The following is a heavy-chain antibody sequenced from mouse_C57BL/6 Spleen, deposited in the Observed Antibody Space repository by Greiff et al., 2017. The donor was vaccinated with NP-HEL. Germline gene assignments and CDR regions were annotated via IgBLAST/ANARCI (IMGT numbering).Heavy chain of an antibody. D-gene: IGHD2-2*01. CDR2: ISSGGSYT. J-gene: IGHJ4*01. CDR3: ANMVTY. CDR1: GFTFSSYG. V-gene: IGHV5-6*01. Sequence: EVQGVESGGDLVKPGGSLKLSCAASGFTFSSYGMSWVRQTPDKRLEWVATISSGGSYTYYPDSVKGRFTISRDNAKNTLYLQMSSLKSEDTAMYYCANMVTYWGQGTSVTVSS.